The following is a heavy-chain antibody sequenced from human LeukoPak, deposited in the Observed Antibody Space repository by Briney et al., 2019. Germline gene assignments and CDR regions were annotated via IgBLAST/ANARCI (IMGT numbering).Heavy chain of an antibody. CDR1: GGTFSSYA. J-gene: IGHJ4*02. V-gene: IGHV1-69*06. CDR3: AREKNRSLGYSYGLGY. CDR2: IIPIFGTA. D-gene: IGHD5-18*01. Sequence: SVKVSCKASGGTFSSYAISWVRQAPGQGLEWMGGIIPIFGTANYAQKFQGRVTITADKSTSTAYMELSSLRSGDTAVYYCAREKNRSLGYSYGLGYWGQGTLVTVSS.